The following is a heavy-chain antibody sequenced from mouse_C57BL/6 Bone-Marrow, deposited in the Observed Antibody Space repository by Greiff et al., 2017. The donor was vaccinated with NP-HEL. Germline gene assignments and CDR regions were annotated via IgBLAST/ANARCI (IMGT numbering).Heavy chain of an antibody. CDR1: GFTFSSYG. J-gene: IGHJ1*03. CDR2: ISSGGSYT. CDR3: AQEGSSYWYFDV. Sequence: EVKLVESGGDLVKPGGSLKLSCAASGFTFSSYGMSWVRQPPDKRLEWVANISSGGSYTYYPDSVKGRFTITRDKAENTLYQQMSRLKSEDTAMYYGAQEGSSYWYFDVWGTGTTVTVYS. V-gene: IGHV5-6*01.